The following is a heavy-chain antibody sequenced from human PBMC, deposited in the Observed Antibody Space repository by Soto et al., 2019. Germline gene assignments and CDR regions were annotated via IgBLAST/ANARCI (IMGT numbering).Heavy chain of an antibody. V-gene: IGHV1-18*04. CDR3: AREVYYYDSSGYKSDAFDI. CDR1: GYTFTSYG. J-gene: IGHJ3*02. Sequence: ASVKVSCKASGYTFTSYGISWVRQAPRQGLEWMGWISAYNGNTNYAQKLQGRVTMTTDTSTSTAYMELRSLRSDDTAVYYCAREVYYYDSSGYKSDAFDIWGQGTMVTVSS. D-gene: IGHD3-22*01. CDR2: ISAYNGNT.